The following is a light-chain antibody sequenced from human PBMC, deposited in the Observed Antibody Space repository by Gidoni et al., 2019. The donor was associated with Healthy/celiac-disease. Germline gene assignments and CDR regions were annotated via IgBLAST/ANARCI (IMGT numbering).Light chain of an antibody. CDR2: DVS. V-gene: IGLV2-14*03. J-gene: IGLJ3*02. CDR1: SSDVGGYNY. CDR3: SSYTSSSTWV. Sequence: QSALTQPASVAGSPGQSITISCTGTSSDVGGYNYVSWYQQHPGKAPILMIYDVSNRPSWVSNRFSGSKSGNTASLTISGLQAEDEADYYCSSYTSSSTWVFGGGTKLTVL.